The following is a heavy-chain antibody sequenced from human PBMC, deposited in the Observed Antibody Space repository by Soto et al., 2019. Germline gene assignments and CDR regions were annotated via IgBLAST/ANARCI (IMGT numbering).Heavy chain of an antibody. CDR2: IKSKTDGGTT. V-gene: IGHV3-15*01. CDR1: GFTFSNAW. Sequence: GGSLRLSCAASGFTFSNAWMSRVRQAPGKGLEWVGRIKSKTDGGTTDYSAPVKGRFTISRDDSKNTLYLQMNSLKTEDTAVYYCTTYYGDYSRYYYYGMDVWGQGTTVTVSS. J-gene: IGHJ6*02. CDR3: TTYYGDYSRYYYYGMDV. D-gene: IGHD4-17*01.